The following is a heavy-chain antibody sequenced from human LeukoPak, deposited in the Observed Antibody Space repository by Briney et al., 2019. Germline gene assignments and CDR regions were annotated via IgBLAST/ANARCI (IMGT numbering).Heavy chain of an antibody. Sequence: SETLSLTCTVSGYSISSGYYWGWIRQPPGKGLEWIGEINHSGSTNYNPSLKSRVTISVDTSKNQFSLKLSSVTAADTALYYCARRFCSGGSCYSDRGAFDIWGQGTVVTVSS. CDR2: INHSGST. CDR1: GYSISSGYY. CDR3: ARRFCSGGSCYSDRGAFDI. J-gene: IGHJ3*02. D-gene: IGHD2-15*01. V-gene: IGHV4-38-2*02.